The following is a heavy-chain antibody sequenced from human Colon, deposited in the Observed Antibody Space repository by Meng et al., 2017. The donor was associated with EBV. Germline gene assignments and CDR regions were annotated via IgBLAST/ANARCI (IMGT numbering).Heavy chain of an antibody. Sequence: QLHRRESGPGLVMPSQTLSLTCVVSGDFISSGNYHWSWIRQAPGKGLEWIGHSESTSYNPSLRSRVVISVDTAKNQFSLRLDSVTAADTAVYYCTTYAVGAGGRGYWGPGTLVTVSS. J-gene: IGHJ4*02. CDR3: TTYAVGAGGRGY. CDR2: HSEST. CDR1: GDFISSGNYH. V-gene: IGHV4-30-4*01. D-gene: IGHD2-15*01.